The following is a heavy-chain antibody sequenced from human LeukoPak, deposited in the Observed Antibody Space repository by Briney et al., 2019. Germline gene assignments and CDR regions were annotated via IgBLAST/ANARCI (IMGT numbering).Heavy chain of an antibody. CDR3: ASRVWSGYYIPHPGDYYGMDV. V-gene: IGHV3-23*01. CDR2: ISGSGGST. D-gene: IGHD3-3*01. J-gene: IGHJ6*02. Sequence: GGSLRLSCAASGFTFSSYAMSWVRQAPGKGLEWVSAISGSGGSTYYADSVKGRFTISRDNSKNTLHLQMNSLRAEDTAVYYCASRVWSGYYIPHPGDYYGMDVWGQGTTVTVSS. CDR1: GFTFSSYA.